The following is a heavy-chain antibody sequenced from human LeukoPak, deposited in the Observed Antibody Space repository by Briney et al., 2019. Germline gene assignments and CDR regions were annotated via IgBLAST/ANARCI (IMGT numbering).Heavy chain of an antibody. D-gene: IGHD3-9*01. Sequence: GGSLRLSCAASGFTFSCYAMSWVRQAPGKGLEWVSAISGSGGSTYYADSVKGRFTISRDNSKNTLYLQMNSLRAEDTAVYYCAKDHDYDILTSYYAFDYWGQGTLVTVSS. V-gene: IGHV3-23*01. J-gene: IGHJ4*02. CDR2: ISGSGGST. CDR3: AKDHDYDILTSYYAFDY. CDR1: GFTFSCYA.